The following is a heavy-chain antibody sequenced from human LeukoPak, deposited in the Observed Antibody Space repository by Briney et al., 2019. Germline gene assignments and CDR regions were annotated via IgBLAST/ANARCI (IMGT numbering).Heavy chain of an antibody. J-gene: IGHJ6*02. CDR1: GYTFTSYG. Sequence: ASVKISCKASGYTFTSYGISWVRQAPGQGLEWMGWISAYNGNTNYAQKLQGRVTMTTDTSTSTAYMELRSLRSDDTAVYYCARDKAITIFGVVIIWYYYGMDVWGQGTTVTVSS. D-gene: IGHD3-3*01. V-gene: IGHV1-18*01. CDR3: ARDKAITIFGVVIIWYYYGMDV. CDR2: ISAYNGNT.